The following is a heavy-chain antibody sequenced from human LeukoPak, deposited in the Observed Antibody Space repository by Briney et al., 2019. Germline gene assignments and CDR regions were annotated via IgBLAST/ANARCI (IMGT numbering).Heavy chain of an antibody. Sequence: GGSLRLSCAASGFTVSSNYMSRVRQAPGKGLEWVSVIYSGGNTYYAASVQGRFTISRDNSKNTLYLQMNSLRAEDTAVYYCARVYYDSSGYYFVSFYFDYWGQGTLVTVSS. J-gene: IGHJ4*02. CDR3: ARVYYDSSGYYFVSFYFDY. CDR1: GFTVSSNY. D-gene: IGHD3-22*01. V-gene: IGHV3-53*01. CDR2: IYSGGNT.